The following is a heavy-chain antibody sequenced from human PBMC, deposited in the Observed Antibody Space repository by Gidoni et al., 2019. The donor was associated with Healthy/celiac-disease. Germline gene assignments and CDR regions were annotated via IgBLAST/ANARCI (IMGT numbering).Heavy chain of an antibody. CDR1: GFTFSDYY. D-gene: IGHD6-13*01. CDR3: AREAPRDSSSWYVPDY. Sequence: QVQLVESGGGLVKPGGSLRLSCAASGFTFSDYYMSWIRQAPGKGLEWVSYISSSSSYTNYADSVKGRFTISRDNAKNSLYLQMNSLRAEDTAVYYCAREAPRDSSSWYVPDYWGQGTLVTVSS. J-gene: IGHJ4*02. CDR2: ISSSSSYT. V-gene: IGHV3-11*05.